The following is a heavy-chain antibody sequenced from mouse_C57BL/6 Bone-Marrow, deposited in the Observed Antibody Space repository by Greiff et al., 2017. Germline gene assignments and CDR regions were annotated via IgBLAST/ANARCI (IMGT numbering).Heavy chain of an antibody. Sequence: QVQLKQSDAELVKPGASVKISCKVSGYTFTDPTIHWMKQRPEQGLEWIGYLSPRDGSPKYNEKFKGKATLTADKSSSPAYMQLNSLTSEDSAVYFCARKRAGTLAWFAYWGQGTLVTGAA. J-gene: IGHJ3*01. CDR3: ARKRAGTLAWFAY. CDR1: GYTFTDPT. V-gene: IGHV1-78*01. CDR2: LSPRDGSP. D-gene: IGHD3-3*01.